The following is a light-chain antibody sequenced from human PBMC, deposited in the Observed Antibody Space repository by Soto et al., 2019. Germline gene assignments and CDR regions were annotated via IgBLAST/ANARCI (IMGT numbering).Light chain of an antibody. CDR1: QSVLSNS. CDR3: QQYSSAPQT. J-gene: IGKJ2*01. V-gene: IGKV4-1*01. Sequence: DIVMTQSPESLAVSLGERATINCKSSQSVLSNSIAWYQQKPGQPPKLLIYSASTRESGVPDRFSGSGSGTDFTLTISSLQAEDVAVYYCQQYSSAPQTFGQGTKLEIK. CDR2: SAS.